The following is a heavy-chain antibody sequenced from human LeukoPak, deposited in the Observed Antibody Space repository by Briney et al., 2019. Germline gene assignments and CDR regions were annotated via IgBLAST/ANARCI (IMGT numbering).Heavy chain of an antibody. Sequence: GGSLRLSCVASGFIFSNYELNWVRQAPGKGLEGVSYISNSSDSIYYADSVEGRFTIPRDNAKNSLYLKMNSLRAEDTAVYYCAREGRRPPYYYYYMDVWGKGTTVTISS. CDR1: GFIFSNYE. CDR2: ISNSSDSI. V-gene: IGHV3-48*03. CDR3: AREGRRPPYYYYYMDV. J-gene: IGHJ6*03.